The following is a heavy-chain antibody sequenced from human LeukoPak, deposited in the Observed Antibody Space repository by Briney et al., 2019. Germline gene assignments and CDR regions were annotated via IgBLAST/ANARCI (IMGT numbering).Heavy chain of an antibody. D-gene: IGHD3-22*01. CDR2: ISSIGSTI. Sequence: GGSLRLSCAASGFTFSTYTMNWVRQAPGKGLEWVSSISSIGSTIYYADSVKGRFTISRDNAKNSLYLQMNSLRVEDTAVYYCARAYYDSSGYHYFDYWGQGTLVTVSS. CDR1: GFTFSTYT. V-gene: IGHV3-48*01. J-gene: IGHJ4*02. CDR3: ARAYYDSSGYHYFDY.